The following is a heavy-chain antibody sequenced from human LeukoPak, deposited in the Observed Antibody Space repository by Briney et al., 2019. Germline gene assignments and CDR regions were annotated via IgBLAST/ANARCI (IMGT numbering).Heavy chain of an antibody. Sequence: ASVKVSCKAPGYTFTGYYMHWVRQAPGQGLEWMGWINPNSGGTNYAQKFQGRVTMTRDTSISTAYMELSRLRSDDTAVYYCARDRDTAMAHFDYWGQGTLVTVSS. V-gene: IGHV1-2*02. CDR1: GYTFTGYY. J-gene: IGHJ4*02. CDR2: INPNSGGT. D-gene: IGHD5-18*01. CDR3: ARDRDTAMAHFDY.